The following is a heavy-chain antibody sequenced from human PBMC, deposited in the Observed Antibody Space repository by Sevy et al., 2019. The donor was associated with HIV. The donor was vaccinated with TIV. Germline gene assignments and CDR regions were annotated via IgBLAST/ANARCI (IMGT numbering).Heavy chain of an antibody. CDR2: ISSNGGST. CDR3: ARGFDSSGLGAFDI. V-gene: IGHV3-64*01. J-gene: IGHJ3*02. D-gene: IGHD3-22*01. Sequence: GGSLRLSCAASGFTFSSYAMHWVRQAPGKGLEYVSAISSNGGSTYYANSVKDRFTISRDNSKNTLYLQMGSLRAEDMAVYYCARGFDSSGLGAFDIWGQGTMVTVSS. CDR1: GFTFSSYA.